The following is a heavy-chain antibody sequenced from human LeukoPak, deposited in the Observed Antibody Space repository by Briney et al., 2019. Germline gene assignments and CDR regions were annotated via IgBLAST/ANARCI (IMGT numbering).Heavy chain of an antibody. D-gene: IGHD3-3*01. Sequence: GGSLRLSCAASGFTFSYYWMYWVRQAPGKGPMLVSRISPDGSDTNYADSVKGRFTISRDNAKNMLYLQMNSLKPEDTAVYYCARDLSVPWGQGAPVTVSS. CDR3: ARDLSVP. CDR1: GFTFSYYW. CDR2: ISPDGSDT. J-gene: IGHJ1*01. V-gene: IGHV3-74*01.